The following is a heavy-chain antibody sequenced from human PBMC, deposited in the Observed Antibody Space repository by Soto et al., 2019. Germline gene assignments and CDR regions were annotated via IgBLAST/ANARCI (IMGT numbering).Heavy chain of an antibody. CDR3: ARGGGSGKPAFDY. CDR2: LKSDGSTT. J-gene: IGHJ4*02. Sequence: EVHLVESGGGLVQPGGSLRLSCAASGFTFSNHWMHWVRQAPGKGLVWVSHLKSDGSTTIYADSVKGRFTISRDNAKNTLYGQMNSLRPEDTAVYYCARGGGSGKPAFDYWGEGTLVTVSS. V-gene: IGHV3-74*01. CDR1: GFTFSNHW. D-gene: IGHD2-15*01.